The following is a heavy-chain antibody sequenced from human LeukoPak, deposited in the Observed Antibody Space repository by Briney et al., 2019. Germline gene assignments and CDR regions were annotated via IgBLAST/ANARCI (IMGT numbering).Heavy chain of an antibody. V-gene: IGHV4-61*02. D-gene: IGHD5-12*01. Sequence: SETLSLXCTVSGGSISSGSYYWSWIRQPAGKGLEWIGRIYTSGSTNYNPSLKSRVTISVDTSKNQFSLKLSSVTAADTAVYYCARDLGLGGYDLGLIYWGQGTLVTVSS. CDR3: ARDLGLGGYDLGLIY. CDR2: IYTSGST. J-gene: IGHJ4*02. CDR1: GGSISSGSYY.